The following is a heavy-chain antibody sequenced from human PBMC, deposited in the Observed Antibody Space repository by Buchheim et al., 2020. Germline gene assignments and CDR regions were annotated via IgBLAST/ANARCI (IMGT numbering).Heavy chain of an antibody. Sequence: QVQLQESGPGLVKPSETLSLTCTVSGGSISSYYWSWIRQPPGKGLEWIGYIYYSGSTNYNPSLKSRVTISVDTSKNQFSLKLSSVTAADTAVYYCAGLGYCSGGSCYSYYGMDVWGQGTT. J-gene: IGHJ6*02. V-gene: IGHV4-59*01. D-gene: IGHD2-15*01. CDR3: AGLGYCSGGSCYSYYGMDV. CDR2: IYYSGST. CDR1: GGSISSYY.